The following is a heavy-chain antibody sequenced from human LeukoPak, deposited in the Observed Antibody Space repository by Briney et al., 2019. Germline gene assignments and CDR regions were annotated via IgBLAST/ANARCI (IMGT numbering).Heavy chain of an antibody. V-gene: IGHV3-11*01. J-gene: IGHJ5*02. CDR1: GFSVSDYY. D-gene: IGHD3-10*01. CDR2: ISKKTAI. Sequence: GGSLRLSRAASGFSVSDYYMNWIRQSPGKGLEWVSHISKKTAIEYADSVKGRFTISRDNANNLLLLQMDSLRPEDTGVYYCARGTYYSGSGPGSWFDPWGHGTPVTVSS. CDR3: ARGTYYSGSGPGSWFDP.